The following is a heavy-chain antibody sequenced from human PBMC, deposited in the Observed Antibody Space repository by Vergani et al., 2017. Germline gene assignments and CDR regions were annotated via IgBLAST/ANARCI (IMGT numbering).Heavy chain of an antibody. CDR2: INPNSGGT. V-gene: IGHV1-2*02. CDR3: ARCIAAPPYYYYYYMDV. J-gene: IGHJ6*03. D-gene: IGHD6-6*01. Sequence: QVQLVQSGAEVKKPGASVKVSCKASGYTFTGYYMHWVRQAPGQRLEWMGWINPNSGGTNYAQKFQGRVTMTRDTSISTAYMELSRLRSDDTAVYYCARCIAAPPYYYYYYMDVWGKGTTVTVSS. CDR1: GYTFTGYY.